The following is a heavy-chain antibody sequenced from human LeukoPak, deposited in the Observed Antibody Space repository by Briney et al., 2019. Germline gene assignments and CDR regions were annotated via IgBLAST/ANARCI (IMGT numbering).Heavy chain of an antibody. J-gene: IGHJ4*02. Sequence: SETLSLTCAVSGYSISSGYYWGWIRQPPGKGVEWIGSIYHSGSTYYNPSLKSRVTISVDTSKNQFSLKLSSVTAADTAVYYCASSPRVSGPPSHWGQGTLVTVSS. D-gene: IGHD5/OR15-5a*01. CDR2: IYHSGST. CDR3: ASSPRVSGPPSH. CDR1: GYSISSGYY. V-gene: IGHV4-38-2*01.